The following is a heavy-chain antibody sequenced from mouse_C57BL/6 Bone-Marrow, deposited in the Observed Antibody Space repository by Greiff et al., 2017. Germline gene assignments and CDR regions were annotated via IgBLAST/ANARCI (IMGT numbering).Heavy chain of an antibody. V-gene: IGHV1-64*01. CDR3: ARWLLRRDYFDY. D-gene: IGHD2-3*01. CDR1: GYTFTSYW. CDR2: IHPNSGST. J-gene: IGHJ2*01. Sequence: VQLQQPGAELVKPGASVKLSCKASGYTFTSYWMHWVKQRPGQGLEWIGMIHPNSGSTNYNEKFKSKATLTVDKSSSTAYMQLSSLTSEDSAVYYCARWLLRRDYFDYWGQGTTLTGSS.